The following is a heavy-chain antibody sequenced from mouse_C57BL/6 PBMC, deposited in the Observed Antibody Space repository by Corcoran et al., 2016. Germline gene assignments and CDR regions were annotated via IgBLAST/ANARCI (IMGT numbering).Heavy chain of an antibody. J-gene: IGHJ3*01. CDR1: GFSLSTSGMG. D-gene: IGHD1-1*01. Sequence: QVTLKESGPGILQSSQTLSLTCSFSGFSLSTSGMGVSWIRQPSGKGLEWLAHIYWDDDKRYNPSLKSRLTISKDNSRNQVFLKITSVDTADTATYYCARSTDYYGSSYVGFAYWGQGTLVTVSA. CDR2: IYWDDDK. CDR3: ARSTDYYGSSYVGFAY. V-gene: IGHV8-12*01.